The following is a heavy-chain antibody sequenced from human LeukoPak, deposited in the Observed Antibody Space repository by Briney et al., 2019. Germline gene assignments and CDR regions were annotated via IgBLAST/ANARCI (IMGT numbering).Heavy chain of an antibody. V-gene: IGHV3-53*01. J-gene: IGHJ3*02. CDR1: GFTARGIF. CDR3: ARVRAVYDNDAFDI. Sequence: GGPLRFSCQALGFTARGIFLSWVGGAQGKGLEWVAIIYSDRRTFYAVSVQGRFTISRDDSKNLLYLQMNSLRAEDTAVYYCARVRAVYDNDAFDIWGQGTMVTVSS. CDR2: IYSDRRT. D-gene: IGHD2/OR15-2a*01.